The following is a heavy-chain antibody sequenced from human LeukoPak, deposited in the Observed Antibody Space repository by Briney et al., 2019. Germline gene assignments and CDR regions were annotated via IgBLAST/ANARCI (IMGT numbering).Heavy chain of an antibody. D-gene: IGHD6-13*01. CDR3: ARCGDSSSWYFDP. CDR1: GFTFSSYA. V-gene: IGHV3-30-3*01. CDR2: ISYDGSDK. J-gene: IGHJ5*02. Sequence: PGGSLRLSCAASGFTFSSYAMHWVRQAPGKGLEWVAVISYDGSDKYYADSVKGRFTISRDNAKNSLYLQMNSLRAEDTAVYYCARCGDSSSWYFDPWGQGTLVTVSS.